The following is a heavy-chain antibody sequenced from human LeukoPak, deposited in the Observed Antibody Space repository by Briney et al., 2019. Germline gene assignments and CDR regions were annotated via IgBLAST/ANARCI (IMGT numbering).Heavy chain of an antibody. CDR3: ARVETDSSGYAFDY. V-gene: IGHV4-61*02. CDR2: IYTSGST. J-gene: IGHJ4*02. D-gene: IGHD3-22*01. CDR1: GRSNSSGCDY. Sequence: SETLSLTCTVSGRSNSSGCDYWSWIRQPAGKGLEWIGRIYTSGSTNYNPSLKSRVTISVDTSKNQFSLKLSSVTAADTAVYYCARVETDSSGYAFDYWGQGTLVTVSS.